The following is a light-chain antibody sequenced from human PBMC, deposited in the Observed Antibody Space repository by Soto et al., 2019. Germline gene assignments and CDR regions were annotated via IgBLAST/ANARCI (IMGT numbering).Light chain of an antibody. J-gene: IGKJ4*01. CDR1: ARLLHKNGYNY. CDR2: LAT. CDR3: MQALQTPFT. V-gene: IGKV2-28*01. Sequence: VMTMTQLSLSVTTGASASLSLMSSARLLHKNGYNYVDWYLQKPGQSPQLLISLATNRASGVPDRFSGSGSGTDFTLKISRVEAEDVGVYYCMQALQTPFTFGGGTKVDIK.